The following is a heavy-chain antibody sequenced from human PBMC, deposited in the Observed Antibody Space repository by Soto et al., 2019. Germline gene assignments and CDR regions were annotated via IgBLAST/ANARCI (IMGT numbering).Heavy chain of an antibody. CDR3: ASDGTMRDYRWFHX. V-gene: IGHV4-38-2*01. CDR2: IDHSGST. J-gene: IGHJ5*02. CDR1: GYSISSGYY. D-gene: IGHD4-4*01. Sequence: SSDTLSLTFAVSGYSISSGYYWGWIRQPPGNGLEWIGSIDHSGSTYYNPSLKSRFTISVDTSKNQFSLKLSSVTAADTAVYYCASDGTMRDYRWFHXWGQGTMVTVSX.